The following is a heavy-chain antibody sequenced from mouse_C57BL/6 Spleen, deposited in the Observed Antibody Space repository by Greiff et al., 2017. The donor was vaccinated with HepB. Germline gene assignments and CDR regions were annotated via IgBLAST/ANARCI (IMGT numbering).Heavy chain of an antibody. D-gene: IGHD2-1*01. Sequence: EVKLMESGPGLVKPSQSLSLTCSVTGYSITSGYYWNWIRQFPGNKLEWMGYISYDGSNNYNPSLKNRISITRDTSKNQFFLKLNSVTTEDTATYYCAREDGNYALDYWGQGTTLTVSS. CDR3: AREDGNYALDY. CDR2: ISYDGSN. J-gene: IGHJ2*01. V-gene: IGHV3-6*01. CDR1: GYSITSGYY.